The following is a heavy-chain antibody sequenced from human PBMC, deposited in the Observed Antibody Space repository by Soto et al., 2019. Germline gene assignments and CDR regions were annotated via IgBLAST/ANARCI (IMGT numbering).Heavy chain of an antibody. J-gene: IGHJ4*02. CDR2: IRGSGDST. CDR1: GFTLRDYA. V-gene: IGHV3-23*01. CDR3: AKRHTTVATPANYFDY. D-gene: IGHD1-1*01. Sequence: PGGALRLPCPALGFTLRDYALSSVRPATRKGLEWISAIRGSGDSTYYANSVKGRFTLSRDNSKSTLYLQRNSLRAEDTAFYYCAKRHTTVATPANYFDYWGQGTLVTVSS.